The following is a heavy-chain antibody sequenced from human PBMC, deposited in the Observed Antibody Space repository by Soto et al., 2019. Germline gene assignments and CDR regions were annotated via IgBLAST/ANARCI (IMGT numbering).Heavy chain of an antibody. V-gene: IGHV3-7*03. CDR2: IKGDGSEK. CDR1: GFSFSTFS. J-gene: IGHJ4*02. Sequence: EVQLVESGGGLVQPGGSLRVSCAASGFSFSTFSMTWVRQAPGKGLEWVANIKGDGSEKTYEDSVKGCFTISRDNAKNSLYLEMNSLSAEDTAVYYCARLSAHGREYYLDYWGQGTLVTVSS. D-gene: IGHD3-16*01. CDR3: ARLSAHGREYYLDY.